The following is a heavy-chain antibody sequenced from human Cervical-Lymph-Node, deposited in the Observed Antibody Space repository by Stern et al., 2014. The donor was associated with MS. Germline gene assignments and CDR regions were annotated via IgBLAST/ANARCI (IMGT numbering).Heavy chain of an antibody. J-gene: IGHJ6*02. D-gene: IGHD6-13*01. CDR1: GFTFSSYG. CDR2: IWYDGSNK. V-gene: IGHV3-33*01. CDR3: ARSSSPSPYYYYGMDV. Sequence: VQLVESGGGVVQPGRSLRLSCAASGFTFSSYGTHWVRQAPGKGLEWVAVIWYDGSNKYYADSVKGRFTISRDNSKNTLYLQMNSLRAEDTAVYYCARSSSPSPYYYYGMDVWGQGTTVTVSS.